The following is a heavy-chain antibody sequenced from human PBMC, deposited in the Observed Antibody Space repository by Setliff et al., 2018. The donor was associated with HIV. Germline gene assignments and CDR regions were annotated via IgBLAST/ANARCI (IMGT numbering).Heavy chain of an antibody. V-gene: IGHV3-7*01. CDR2: IKQDGSEK. Sequence: HPGGSLRLSCAASGVTFSRYWMSWVRQAPGKGLEWVANIKQDGSEKYYVDSVKGRFTISRDNAKNSLYLQMNSLRAEDTAVYYCAREALVSSYYFDYWGQGTLVTVSS. D-gene: IGHD6-6*01. CDR1: GVTFSRYW. CDR3: AREALVSSYYFDY. J-gene: IGHJ4*02.